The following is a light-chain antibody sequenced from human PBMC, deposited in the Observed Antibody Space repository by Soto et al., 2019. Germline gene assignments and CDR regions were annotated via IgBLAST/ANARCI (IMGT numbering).Light chain of an antibody. J-gene: IGKJ5*01. Sequence: EIVLTQSPATLSLSPGERAILSCRASQSVRSYLAWYQQKPGQAPRLLIYDASNRATGVPARFSGSGSGTDFTLTISRLEPEDFAVYYCQQRYNWPPITFGQGTRLEIK. V-gene: IGKV3-11*01. CDR3: QQRYNWPPIT. CDR2: DAS. CDR1: QSVRSY.